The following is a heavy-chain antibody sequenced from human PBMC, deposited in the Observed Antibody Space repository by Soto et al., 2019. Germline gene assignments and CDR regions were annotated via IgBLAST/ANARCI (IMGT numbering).Heavy chain of an antibody. CDR3: VRGQEWLLYGKPYYGMDV. CDR2: INHSGST. V-gene: IGHV4-34*01. J-gene: IGHJ6*02. CDR1: GGSFSGYY. Sequence: SETLSLTCAVYGGSFSGYYWSWIRQPPGKGLEWIGEINHSGSTNYNPSLKSRVTISVDTSKNQFSLKLSSVTAADTAVYYCVRGQEWLLYGKPYYGMDVWGQGTTVTVSS. D-gene: IGHD3-3*01.